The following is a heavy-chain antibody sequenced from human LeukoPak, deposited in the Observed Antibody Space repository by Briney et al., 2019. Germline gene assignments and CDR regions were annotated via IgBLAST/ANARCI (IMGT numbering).Heavy chain of an antibody. CDR2: IRYDGSNK. J-gene: IGHJ6*03. CDR1: GFTFSSYG. D-gene: IGHD3-16*01. CDR3: AKDTVGGYYYYMDV. Sequence: GGSLRLSCAASGFTFSSYGMHWVRQAPGKGLEWVAFIRYDGSNKYYADSVRGRFTISRDNSKNTLYLQMNSLRAEDTAVYYCAKDTVGGYYYYMDVWGKGTTVTVSS. V-gene: IGHV3-30*02.